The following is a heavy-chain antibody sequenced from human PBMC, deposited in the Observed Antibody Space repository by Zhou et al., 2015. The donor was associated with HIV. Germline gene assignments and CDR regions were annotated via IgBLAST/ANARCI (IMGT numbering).Heavy chain of an antibody. Sequence: QVQLVQSGAEEKKPGASVKVSCKASGYTFTSYAMHWVRQAPGQRLEWMGWINAGNGNTKYSQKFQGRVTITRDTSASTAYMELSSLRSEDTAVYYCAGERDSSNWFDPWGQGTLVTVSS. D-gene: IGHD6-13*01. CDR2: INAGNGNT. V-gene: IGHV1-3*05. J-gene: IGHJ5*02. CDR1: GYTFTSYA. CDR3: AGERDSSNWFDP.